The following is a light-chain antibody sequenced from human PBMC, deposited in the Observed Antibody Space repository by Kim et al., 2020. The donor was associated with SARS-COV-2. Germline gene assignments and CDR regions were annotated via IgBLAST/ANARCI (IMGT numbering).Light chain of an antibody. Sequence: ELTQPHSASGTPGQRVTNSRSGSSPNIGSNTVNWYQQLPGTAPKLLNHPKNQQPSGGPGRFSASKSGTSASLAISGHQSEDEADYYCAAWDDSLNGVVFRGGTQLTVL. CDR1: SPNIGSNT. CDR3: AAWDDSLNGVV. J-gene: IGLJ2*01. V-gene: IGLV1-44*01. CDR2: PKN.